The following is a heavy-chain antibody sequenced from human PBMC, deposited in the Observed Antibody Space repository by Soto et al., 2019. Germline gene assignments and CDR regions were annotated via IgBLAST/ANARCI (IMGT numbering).Heavy chain of an antibody. V-gene: IGHV1-3*01. J-gene: IGHJ6*02. CDR1: GYTFTSYA. D-gene: IGHD6-6*01. CDR3: AGVAARRVEDYYYYGMDV. CDR2: INAGNGNT. Sequence: QVQLVQSGAEVKKPGASVKVSCKASGYTFTSYAMHWVRQAPGQRLEWMGWINAGNGNTKYSQKFQGRVTITRDTSASTAYMELSSLRSEDTAVYYCAGVAARRVEDYYYYGMDVWGQGTTVTVSS.